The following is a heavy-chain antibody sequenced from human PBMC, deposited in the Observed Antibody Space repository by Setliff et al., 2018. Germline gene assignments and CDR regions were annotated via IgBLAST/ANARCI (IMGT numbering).Heavy chain of an antibody. D-gene: IGHD3-10*01. Sequence: SETLSLTCSVSGDSMSFSYWSWIRQPPGKGLEWIGYIYYSGSTDSHPSLKSRVSISIDTSKNQFSLNVRSVTAADTAIYYCEKGRGEMDSWGQGILVTVSS. J-gene: IGHJ4*02. CDR3: EKGRGEMDS. CDR1: GDSMSFSY. V-gene: IGHV4-59*01. CDR2: IYYSGST.